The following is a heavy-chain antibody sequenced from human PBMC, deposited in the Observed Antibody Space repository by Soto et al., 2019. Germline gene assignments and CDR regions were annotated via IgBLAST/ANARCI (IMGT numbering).Heavy chain of an antibody. D-gene: IGHD3-3*01. CDR3: AGGQGRWDFSYYYYMDV. V-gene: IGHV4-59*01. J-gene: IGHJ6*03. CDR2: IYYSGST. CDR1: GGSISSYY. Sequence: SETLSLTCTVSGGSISSYYWSWIRQPPGKGLEWIGYIYYSGSTNYNPSLKSRVTISVDTSKNQFSLKLSSVTAADTAVYYCAGGQGRWDFSYYYYMDVWGKGTTVTVSS.